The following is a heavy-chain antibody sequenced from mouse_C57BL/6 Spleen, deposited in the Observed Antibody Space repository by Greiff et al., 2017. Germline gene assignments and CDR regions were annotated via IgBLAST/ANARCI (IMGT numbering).Heavy chain of an antibody. CDR3: ARQGTGTRYYAMDY. CDR1: GFTFSSYT. J-gene: IGHJ4*01. D-gene: IGHD4-1*01. CDR2: ISGGGGNT. Sequence: VQLKESGGGLVKPGGSLKLSCAASGFTFSSYTMSWVRQTPEKRLEWVATISGGGGNTYYPDSVKGRFTISRDNAKNTLYLQMSSLRSEDTALYYCARQGTGTRYYAMDYWGQGTSVTVSS. V-gene: IGHV5-9*01.